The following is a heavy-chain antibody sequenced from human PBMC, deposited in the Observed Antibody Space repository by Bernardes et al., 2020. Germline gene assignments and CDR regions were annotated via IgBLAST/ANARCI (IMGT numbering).Heavy chain of an antibody. Sequence: GGSLRLSCAASGFTFSNYAMSWFRQTPGKGLEWISAVNSAGTTYYTDSVRGRFTAARDNSKNTLYLQMTSLRSEDTAVDYCARVVSGPHVGADAFAVWGRGTTVTVSS. CDR2: VNSAGTT. CDR3: ARVVSGPHVGADAFAV. V-gene: IGHV3-23*01. CDR1: GFTFSNYA. J-gene: IGHJ3*01. D-gene: IGHD2-15*01.